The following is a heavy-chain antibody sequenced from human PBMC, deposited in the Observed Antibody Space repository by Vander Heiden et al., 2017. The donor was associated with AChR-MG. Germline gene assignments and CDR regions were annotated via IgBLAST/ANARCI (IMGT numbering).Heavy chain of an antibody. CDR1: GYTLPSYD. Sequence: QMQLVQSEAEVMTPGASVKVSRKASGYTLPSYDLNWLGQATGQGLEWMGWMNPNSGNTGYAQKFEGRVSMTRNTAISTAYMELSSLRSEDTAVYYCARGSWELHEAFDIWGQGTMVTVSS. J-gene: IGHJ3*02. V-gene: IGHV1-8*01. D-gene: IGHD1-26*01. CDR3: ARGSWELHEAFDI. CDR2: MNPNSGNT.